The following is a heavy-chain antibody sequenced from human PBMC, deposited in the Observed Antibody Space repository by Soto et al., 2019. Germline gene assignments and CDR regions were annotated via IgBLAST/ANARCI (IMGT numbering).Heavy chain of an antibody. J-gene: IGHJ4*02. Sequence: SETLSLTCSVSGDSISNSRFYWAWIRQPPGEGLEWIGSIYHTGNAYYNPSLKSRVTIFVDTSKNQFSLKLTSVTAADTAVYYCATMGTPATGLYFFDYWGQGSLVTVSS. CDR2: IYHTGNA. V-gene: IGHV4-39*01. CDR1: GDSISNSRFY. CDR3: ATMGTPATGLYFFDY. D-gene: IGHD2-15*01.